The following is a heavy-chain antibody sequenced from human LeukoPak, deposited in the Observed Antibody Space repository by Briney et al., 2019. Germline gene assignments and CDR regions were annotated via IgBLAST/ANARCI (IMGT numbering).Heavy chain of an antibody. CDR3: AKGWLQSYFDY. CDR1: RFTFRNYA. J-gene: IGHJ4*02. D-gene: IGHD5-24*01. V-gene: IGHV3-23*01. Sequence: GGSLRLSCAAPRFTFRNYAMSWVRQAPGKGLEWVSSISGSGGSTYYTAPVKGRFTISRDNSKTTVYLQMNSLRAEDTAVYYCAKGWLQSYFDYWGQGTLVTVSS. CDR2: ISGSGGST.